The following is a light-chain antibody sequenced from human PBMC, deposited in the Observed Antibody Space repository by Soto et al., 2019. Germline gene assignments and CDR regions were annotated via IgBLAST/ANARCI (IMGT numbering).Light chain of an antibody. CDR2: KAS. CDR1: QIVSNV. CDR3: QQYNSYS. V-gene: IGKV1-5*03. J-gene: IGKJ1*01. Sequence: DIQMTQSPSTLSASVGDRVTITCRASQIVSNVLSWFQQKPGRAPKLLIYKASSLESGVPSRFSGSGSGTEFTLTISSLQPDDFATYYCQQYNSYSFGQGTKVDIK.